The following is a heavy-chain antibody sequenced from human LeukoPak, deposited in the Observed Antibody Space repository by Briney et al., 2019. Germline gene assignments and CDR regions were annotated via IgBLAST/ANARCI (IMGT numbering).Heavy chain of an antibody. CDR1: GFTFSNYW. CDR3: TTGIRGD. V-gene: IGHV3-7*03. J-gene: IGHJ4*02. CDR2: INRDGSER. Sequence: GGSLRLSCAASGFTFSNYWMTWVRQAPGKGLEWVANINRDGSERYYVDSVKGRFTISRDDAKSSLYLQMNSLRAEDTAVYYCTTGIRGDCGQGTLVTVSS.